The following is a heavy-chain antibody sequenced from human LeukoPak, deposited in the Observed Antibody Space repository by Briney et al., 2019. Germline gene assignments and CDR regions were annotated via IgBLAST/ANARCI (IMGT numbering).Heavy chain of an antibody. CDR3: STRPVTTGSALDI. D-gene: IGHD4-11*01. CDR1: GFTFSDSA. V-gene: IGHV3-73*01. J-gene: IGHJ3*02. Sequence: GGSLRLSCAASGFTFSDSAMYWVRQASGKGLEWVGRIRSKANYYATGYAASVKGRFTISRDDSKNMAYLQMDSLKTEDTAVYYCSTRPVTTGSALDIWGQGTMVTVSS. CDR2: IRSKANYYAT.